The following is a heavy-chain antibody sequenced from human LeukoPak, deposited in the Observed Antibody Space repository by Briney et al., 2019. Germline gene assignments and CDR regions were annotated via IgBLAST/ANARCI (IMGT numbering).Heavy chain of an antibody. CDR1: GGSLSGYY. J-gene: IGHJ3*02. V-gene: IGHV4-34*01. D-gene: IGHD2-15*01. Sequence: SETLSLTCAVYGGSLSGYYWSWIRQPPGKGLEWIGEINHSGSTNYNPSLKSRVTISVDTSKNQFSLKLSSVTAADTAVYYCAPGRGYCSGGSCSDAFDIWGQGTMVTVSS. CDR2: INHSGST. CDR3: APGRGYCSGGSCSDAFDI.